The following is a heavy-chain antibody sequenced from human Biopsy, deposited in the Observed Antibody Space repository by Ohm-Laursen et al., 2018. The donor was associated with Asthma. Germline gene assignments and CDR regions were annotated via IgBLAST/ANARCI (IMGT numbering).Heavy chain of an antibody. V-gene: IGHV3-33*08. CDR3: ARSIYDFWSGYYGMDV. D-gene: IGHD3-3*01. J-gene: IGHJ6*02. CDR2: IWYDGSNK. Sequence: SLRLSCTASGVSLSSFGMNWVRQAPGKGLEWVAVIWYDGSNKYYADSVKGRFTISRDNSKNTLYLQMNSLRAEDTAVYYCARSIYDFWSGYYGMDVWGQGTTVTVSS. CDR1: GVSLSSFG.